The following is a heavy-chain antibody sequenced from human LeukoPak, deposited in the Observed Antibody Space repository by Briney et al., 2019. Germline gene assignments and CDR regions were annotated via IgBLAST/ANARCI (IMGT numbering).Heavy chain of an antibody. CDR1: GGSFSGYY. D-gene: IGHD3-3*01. CDR3: ARIGDFWSGYYYYYGMDV. Sequence: PSETLSLTCAVYGGSFSGYYWSWIRQPPGKGLEWIGYIYYSGSTNYNPSLKSRVTISVDTSKNQFSLKLSSVTAADTAVYYCARIGDFWSGYYYYYGMDVWGQGTTVTVSS. CDR2: IYYSGST. V-gene: IGHV4-59*01. J-gene: IGHJ6*02.